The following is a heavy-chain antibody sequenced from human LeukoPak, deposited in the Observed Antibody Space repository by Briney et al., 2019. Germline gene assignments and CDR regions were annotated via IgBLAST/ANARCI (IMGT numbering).Heavy chain of an antibody. CDR1: GFTFSSYG. CDR3: AKDPQGIAAAGALDY. J-gene: IGHJ4*02. Sequence: PGGSLRLSCAASGFTFSSYGMHWVRQAPGKGLEWVAFIRYDGSNKYYADSVKGRFTISRDNSKNTLYLQMNSLRAEDTAVYYCAKDPQGIAAAGALDYWGQGTLVTVSS. CDR2: IRYDGSNK. V-gene: IGHV3-30*02. D-gene: IGHD6-13*01.